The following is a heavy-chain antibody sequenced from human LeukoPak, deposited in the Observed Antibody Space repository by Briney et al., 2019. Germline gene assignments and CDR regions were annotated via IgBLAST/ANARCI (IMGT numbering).Heavy chain of an antibody. Sequence: GGSLGLSCAASGFTFTSYAMSWVRQAPGKGLEWVSAISGSGGSTYYADSVKGRFTISRDNSKSTLFLQMNGLRAEDTAVYYCAKDPRVGSRVATPCHWGQGTLVTVSS. CDR3: AKDPRVGSRVATPCH. V-gene: IGHV3-23*01. D-gene: IGHD5-24*01. J-gene: IGHJ4*02. CDR1: GFTFTSYA. CDR2: ISGSGGST.